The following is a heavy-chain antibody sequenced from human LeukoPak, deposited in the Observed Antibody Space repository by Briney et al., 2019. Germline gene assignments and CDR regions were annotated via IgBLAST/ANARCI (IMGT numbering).Heavy chain of an antibody. V-gene: IGHV1-69*06. J-gene: IGHJ5*02. CDR1: GGTFSSYA. Sequence: ASVKVSCKASGGTFSSYAISWVRQAPGQGLEWMGGIIPIFGTANYAQKFQGRVTITADKSTSTAYMELSSLRSEDTAVYYCARGYCSGGGCYNNWFDPWGQGTLVTVSS. CDR3: ARGYCSGGGCYNNWFDP. CDR2: IIPIFGTA. D-gene: IGHD2-15*01.